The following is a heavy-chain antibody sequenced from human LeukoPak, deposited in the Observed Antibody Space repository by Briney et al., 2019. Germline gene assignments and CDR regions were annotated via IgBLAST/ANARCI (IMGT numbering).Heavy chain of an antibody. J-gene: IGHJ4*02. CDR2: ISGDGGST. D-gene: IGHD3-10*01. V-gene: IGHV3-43*02. CDR1: GFTFDDYA. CDR3: AKDTGVREGEQYGDY. Sequence: GGSLRLSCAASGFTFDDYAMHWVRQAPGKGLEWVSLISGDGGSTYYADSAKGRFTISRDNSKNSLYLQMNSLRTEDTALYYCAKDTGVREGEQYGDYWGQGTLVTVSS.